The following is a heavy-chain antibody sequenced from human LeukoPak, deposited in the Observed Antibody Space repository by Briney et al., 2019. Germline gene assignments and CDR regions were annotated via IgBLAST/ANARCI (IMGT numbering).Heavy chain of an antibody. J-gene: IGHJ4*02. CDR3: AREGYYGSGSPPSLYFDY. Sequence: GSLRLSCAASGFTSRNYVIHWVRQAPGKGLEWVAVTSSDLNVKLYADSVKGRFTISRDNSRSTLYLQMNSLRPEDTAIYYCAREGYYGSGSPPSLYFDYWGQGTLVTVSS. D-gene: IGHD3-10*01. V-gene: IGHV3-30-3*01. CDR1: GFTSRNYV. CDR2: TSSDLNVK.